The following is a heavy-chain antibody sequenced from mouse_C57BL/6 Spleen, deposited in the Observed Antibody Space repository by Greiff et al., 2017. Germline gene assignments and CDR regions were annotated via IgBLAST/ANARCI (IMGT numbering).Heavy chain of an antibody. D-gene: IGHD1-1*01. CDR2: FHPYNDDT. V-gene: IGHV1-47*01. CDR1: GYTFTTYP. CDR3: ARGEDYGSRDYAMDY. J-gene: IGHJ4*01. Sequence: VQLVESGAELVKPGASVKMSCKASGYTFTTYPIEWMKQNHGKSLEWIGNFHPYNDDTKYNEKFKGKATLPVEKSSSTVHLELSRLTSDDSAVYYCARGEDYGSRDYAMDYWGQGTSVTVSS.